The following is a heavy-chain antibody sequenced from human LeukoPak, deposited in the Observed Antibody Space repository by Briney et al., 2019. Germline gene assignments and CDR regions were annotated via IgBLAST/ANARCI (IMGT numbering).Heavy chain of an antibody. CDR2: INHSGST. CDR3: ARGRFLEWLLD. J-gene: IGHJ4*02. CDR1: GGSFSGYY. D-gene: IGHD3-3*01. V-gene: IGHV4-34*01. Sequence: PSETLSPTCAVYGGSFSGYYWSWIRQPPGKGLEWIGEINHSGSTNYNPSLKSRVTISVDTSKNQFSLKLSSVTAADTAVYYCARGRFLEWLLDWGQGTLVTVSS.